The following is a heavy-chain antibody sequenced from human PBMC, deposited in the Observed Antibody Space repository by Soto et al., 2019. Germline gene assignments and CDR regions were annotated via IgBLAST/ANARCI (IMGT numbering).Heavy chain of an antibody. Sequence: GGSLRLSCAASGFTFSSYAMSWVRQAPGKGLEWVSAISGSGGSTYYADSVKGRFTISRDNSKNTLYLQMNSLRAEDTAVYYCAKDPGGPSSGSYYFDYWGQGTLVTVSS. J-gene: IGHJ4*02. CDR1: GFTFSSYA. CDR3: AKDPGGPSSGSYYFDY. D-gene: IGHD1-26*01. V-gene: IGHV3-23*01. CDR2: ISGSGGST.